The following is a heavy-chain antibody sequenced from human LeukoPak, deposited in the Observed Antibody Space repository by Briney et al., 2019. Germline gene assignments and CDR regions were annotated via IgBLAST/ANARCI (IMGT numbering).Heavy chain of an antibody. CDR1: GGTFSSYA. J-gene: IGHJ6*02. CDR3: ARDGTHYYYYYGMDV. CDR2: IIPIFGTA. Sequence: SVKVSCKASGGTFSSYAISWVRQAPGQGLEWMGGIIPIFGTANYAQKFQGRVTITADESTSTAYMELSSLRSEDTAVYYRARDGTHYYYYYGMDVWGQGTTVTVSS. D-gene: IGHD1-1*01. V-gene: IGHV1-69*13.